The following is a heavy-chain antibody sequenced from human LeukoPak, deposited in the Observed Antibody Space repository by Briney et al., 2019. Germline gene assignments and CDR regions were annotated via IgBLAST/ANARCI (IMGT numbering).Heavy chain of an antibody. Sequence: TGGSLRLSCAASGFTFSSYSMSWVRQAPGKGLEWVSGISGSGGSTDYADSVKGRFTISRDNSKNTLYLQMNSLRVEDTAVYYCAKDPARSMDVWGKGTTVIVSS. J-gene: IGHJ6*03. CDR3: AKDPARSMDV. V-gene: IGHV3-23*01. CDR1: GFTFSSYS. CDR2: ISGSGGST.